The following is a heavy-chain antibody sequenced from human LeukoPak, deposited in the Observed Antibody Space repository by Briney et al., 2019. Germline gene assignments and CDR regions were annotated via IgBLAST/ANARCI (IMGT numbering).Heavy chain of an antibody. CDR2: TYYRSKWYN. V-gene: IGHV6-1*01. CDR1: GDSVSSNSAA. D-gene: IGHD6-13*01. CDR3: ARGGLNIAAAGSFYFDY. Sequence: SQTLSLTCALSGDSVSSNSAAWNWIRQSPSRGLEWLGRTYYRSKWYNDYAVSVKSRITINPDTSKNQFSLQLNSVTPEDTAVYYCARGGLNIAAAGSFYFDYWGQGTLVTVSS. J-gene: IGHJ4*02.